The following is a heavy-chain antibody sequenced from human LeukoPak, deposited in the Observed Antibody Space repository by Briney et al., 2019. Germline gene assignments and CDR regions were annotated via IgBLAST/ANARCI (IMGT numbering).Heavy chain of an antibody. CDR1: GGTFSSNA. CDR2: IVPLFGTT. D-gene: IGHD1-20*01. CDR3: ARGQWGNWNGVGDC. V-gene: IGHV1-69*05. Sequence: GASVTVSCTASGGTFSSNAISWVRQAPGQGLEWMGGIVPLFGTTNYAQKFQDRLTITTDESTSTAYMELSSLRSEDTAVYYCARGQWGNWNGVGDCWGQGTLVTVSS. J-gene: IGHJ4*02.